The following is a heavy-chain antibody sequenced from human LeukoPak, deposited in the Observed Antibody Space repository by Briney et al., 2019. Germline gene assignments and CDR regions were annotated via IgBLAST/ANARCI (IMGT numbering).Heavy chain of an antibody. CDR3: AKEPMVRGVMSAFDI. Sequence: GASVKVSCKASGGTFSSHTISWVRQAPGQGLEWMGGIIPIFGTANYAQKFQGRVTITADESTSTAYMELSSLRSEDTAVYYCAKEPMVRGVMSAFDIWGQGTMVTVSS. D-gene: IGHD3-10*01. CDR2: IIPIFGTA. CDR1: GGTFSSHT. V-gene: IGHV1-69*13. J-gene: IGHJ3*02.